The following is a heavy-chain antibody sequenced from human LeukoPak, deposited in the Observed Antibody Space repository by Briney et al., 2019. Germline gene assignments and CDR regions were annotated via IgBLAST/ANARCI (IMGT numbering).Heavy chain of an antibody. J-gene: IGHJ3*02. CDR2: IYPLETT. CDR3: AREIVAGLGVSFDI. CDR1: GDSVNSGAYY. V-gene: IGHV4-61*02. Sequence: SETLSLTCTVSGDSVNSGAYYWSWLRQPAGKEPEWIGRIYPLETTNYNPSLKSRVAISVDTSKNQLSLKLSSVTAADTAVYYCAREIVAGLGVSFDIWGQGTMVTVSS. D-gene: IGHD6-19*01.